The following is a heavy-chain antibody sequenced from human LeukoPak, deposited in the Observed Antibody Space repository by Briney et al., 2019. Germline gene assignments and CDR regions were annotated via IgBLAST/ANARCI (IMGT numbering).Heavy chain of an antibody. J-gene: IGHJ5*02. CDR3: ARGGGATNWGRGNWFDP. D-gene: IGHD7-27*01. V-gene: IGHV3-66*01. CDR2: IXWGDRP. Sequence: GGSLRLSCAASGFTVSSNYMSWVRQAPGSRLEWVSVIXWGDRPYYADSVKGRFTISRDNSKNTLYFQMNSLRADDTAVYYCARGGGATNWGRGNWFDPWGLGTLVTVSS. CDR1: GFTVSSNY.